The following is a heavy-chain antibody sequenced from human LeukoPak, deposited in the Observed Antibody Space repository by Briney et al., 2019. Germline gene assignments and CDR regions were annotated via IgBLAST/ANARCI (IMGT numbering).Heavy chain of an antibody. Sequence: SETLSLTCTVSGGSISSSSYYWGWIRQPPGKGLEWIGSIYYSGSTYYNPSLKSRVTISVDTSKNQFSLRLNSVTAADTAVYFCARGGEQWLPYFFDYWDQGTPVTVSS. CDR2: IYYSGST. J-gene: IGHJ4*02. D-gene: IGHD6-19*01. CDR1: GGSISSSSYY. CDR3: ARGGEQWLPYFFDY. V-gene: IGHV4-39*07.